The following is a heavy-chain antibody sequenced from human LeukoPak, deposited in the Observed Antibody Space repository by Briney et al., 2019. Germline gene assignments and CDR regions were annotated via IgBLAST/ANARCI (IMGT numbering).Heavy chain of an antibody. J-gene: IGHJ4*02. Sequence: SETLSLTCTVSGGSISSFYWSWIRQPPGKGLEWIGHMHYSGSTNYNPSLKSRVTMSVDTSKNQFSLKLSSVTAADTAVYYCARERHQSFDYWGQGTLVTVSS. CDR2: MHYSGST. CDR3: ARERHQSFDY. CDR1: GGSISSFY. V-gene: IGHV4-59*12.